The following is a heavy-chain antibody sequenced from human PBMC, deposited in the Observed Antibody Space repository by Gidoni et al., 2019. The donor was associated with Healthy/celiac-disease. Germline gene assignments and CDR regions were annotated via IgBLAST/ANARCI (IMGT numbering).Heavy chain of an antibody. V-gene: IGHV4-59*01. D-gene: IGHD3-22*01. CDR2: IYYSGST. CDR3: AGGYYDSSGQFDY. J-gene: IGHJ4*02. CDR1: GGSISSYY. Sequence: QVQLQESGPGLVKPSETLSLTCTVSGGSISSYYWSWIRQPPGKGLEWIGYIYYSGSTNYNPSLKSRVTISVDTSKNQFSLKLSSVTAADTAVYYCAGGYYDSSGQFDYWGQGTLVTVSS.